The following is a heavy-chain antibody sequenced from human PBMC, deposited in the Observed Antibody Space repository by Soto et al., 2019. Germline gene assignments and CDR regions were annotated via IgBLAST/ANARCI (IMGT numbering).Heavy chain of an antibody. CDR3: ALSMGPTYYYFGMDV. V-gene: IGHV4-39*01. CDR1: GGSISSSNYY. J-gene: IGHJ6*01. D-gene: IGHD3-16*01. Sequence: PSETLSLTCTVSGGSISSSNYYWGWIRQPPGKGLEWIGSIYYSGSTYYNPSLSSRVSISEDTSEKQVSLKLSSVTAADTAIYNCALSMGPTYYYFGMDVWGHGTTVTVSS. CDR2: IYYSGST.